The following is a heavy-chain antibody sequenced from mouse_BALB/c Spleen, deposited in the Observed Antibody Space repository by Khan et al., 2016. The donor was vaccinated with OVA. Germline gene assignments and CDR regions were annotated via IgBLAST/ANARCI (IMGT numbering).Heavy chain of an antibody. D-gene: IGHD3-3*01. V-gene: IGHV3-2*02. CDR3: SRRARK. CDR2: ISYSGST. J-gene: IGHJ2*01. Sequence: VQLKQSGPGLVKPSQSLSLTCTVTGYSITSDYAWNWIRQFPGNKLEWMGYISYSGSTSYNPSLKSRISITRDTSSNTAYLQLSSLTSEDTAVYYCSRRARKWGQGTTLTVSS. CDR1: GYSITSDYA.